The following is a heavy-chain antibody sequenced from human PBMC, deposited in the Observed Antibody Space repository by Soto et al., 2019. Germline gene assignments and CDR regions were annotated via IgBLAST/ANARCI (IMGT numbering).Heavy chain of an antibody. CDR2: IGTAHDT. D-gene: IGHD2-15*01. V-gene: IGHV3-13*01. CDR3: ARGGYCAGGRCYSWRDGFDI. Sequence: GGSLRLSCAASGFSFSRHDMHWVRQGPGKGLEWVAAIGTAHDTYYSASVKGRFTVSRQNADNSLYLQINNLGADDTALYYCARGGYCAGGRCYSWRDGFDIWGPGTMVTVSS. CDR1: GFSFSRHD. J-gene: IGHJ3*02.